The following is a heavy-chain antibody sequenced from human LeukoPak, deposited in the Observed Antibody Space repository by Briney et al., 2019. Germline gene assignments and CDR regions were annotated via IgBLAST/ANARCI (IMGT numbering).Heavy chain of an antibody. J-gene: IGHJ2*01. Sequence: PGGSLRLSCAASGFTFNNYAMSWVRQAPGKGLECVSTISNSYKTYYEDSVKGRFTISRDNSKNMLYLQMDSLRADDTAIYYCAKRAGQQLTYWYIDLWGRGTLVSVSS. CDR1: GFTFNNYA. CDR3: AKRAGQQLTYWYIDL. D-gene: IGHD6-13*01. CDR2: ISNSYKT. V-gene: IGHV3-23*01.